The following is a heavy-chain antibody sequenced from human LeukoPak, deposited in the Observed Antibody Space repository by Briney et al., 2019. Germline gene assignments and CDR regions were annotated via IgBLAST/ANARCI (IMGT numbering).Heavy chain of an antibody. V-gene: IGHV4-59*08. CDR3: ARQTTRFCSGGTCYSNFAFDM. D-gene: IGHD2-15*01. Sequence: SETLSLTCTVPGGSLSTYYWSWIRQPPGKTLEWIGYVYNIGSTNYNPSLKSRVTISVDTSKKQLSLKLTSVTAADTAVYYCARQTTRFCSGGTCYSNFAFDMWGQGTMVIVSS. J-gene: IGHJ3*02. CDR2: VYNIGST. CDR1: GGSLSTYY.